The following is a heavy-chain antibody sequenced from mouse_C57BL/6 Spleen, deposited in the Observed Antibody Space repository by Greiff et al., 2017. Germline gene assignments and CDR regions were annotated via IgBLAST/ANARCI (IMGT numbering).Heavy chain of an antibody. CDR3: ARAGDVGWFDV. D-gene: IGHD1-1*02. CDR2: IYPGDGDT. CDR1: GYAFSSYW. Sequence: QVQLQQSGAELVKPGASVKISCKASGYAFSSYWMNWVKQRPGKGLEWIGQIYPGDGDTNYNGKFKGKATLTAAKSSSTAYMQLSSLASEDSAVYFCARAGDVGWFDVWGTGTTVTVSA. V-gene: IGHV1-80*01. J-gene: IGHJ1*03.